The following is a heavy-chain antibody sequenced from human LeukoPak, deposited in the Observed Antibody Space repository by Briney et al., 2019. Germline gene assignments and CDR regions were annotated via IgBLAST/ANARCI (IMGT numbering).Heavy chain of an antibody. V-gene: IGHV3-21*01. D-gene: IGHD2-2*01. CDR1: GFTFRSFP. CDR3: VPYKKSWYQGWFLDT. Sequence: RSGGSLRLSCVTSGFTFRSFPMSWVRQASGKGLEWVSYISDTGSSMDYIDSVRGRFTISRDNGKNSVYLQLDILRVEDTAVYYCVPYKKSWYQGWFLDTWGRGTLVTVSS. CDR2: ISDTGSSM. J-gene: IGHJ5*02.